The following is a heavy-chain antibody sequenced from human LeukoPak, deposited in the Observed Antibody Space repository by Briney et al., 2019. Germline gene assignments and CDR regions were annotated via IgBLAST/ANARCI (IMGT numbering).Heavy chain of an antibody. CDR3: ARAGPRRDGYNVDY. CDR1: GGSINSYY. J-gene: IGHJ4*02. D-gene: IGHD5-24*01. CDR2: ISYSGNT. V-gene: IGHV4-59*01. Sequence: SETLSLTCSVSGGSINSYYWNWIRQPPGKGLEWIASISYSGNTHYNPSLESRVTISVDTSKNQFSLKLSSVTAADTAVYYCARAGPRRDGYNVDYWGQGTLVTVSS.